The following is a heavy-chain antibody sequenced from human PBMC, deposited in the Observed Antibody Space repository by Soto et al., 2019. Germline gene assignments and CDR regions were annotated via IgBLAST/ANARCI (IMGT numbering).Heavy chain of an antibody. CDR3: ARWGTTGGLDV. CDR2: TSYDGSDK. J-gene: IGHJ1*01. Sequence: QVQLVESGGGVVQPGTSLRVSCVGSGFTFRSYVIHWVRQAPGKGLEWVALTSYDGSDKYYADSVRGRFPISRDNSRNTVDLQMDSLRLEDTALYYCARWGTTGGLDVWGQGTLVSVSS. V-gene: IGHV3-30*19. CDR1: GFTFRSYV. D-gene: IGHD3-16*01.